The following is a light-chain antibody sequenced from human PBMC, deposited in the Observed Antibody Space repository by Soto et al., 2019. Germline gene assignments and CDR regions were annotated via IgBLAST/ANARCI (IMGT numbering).Light chain of an antibody. CDR1: QSLLHSNEYSY. J-gene: IGKJ2*03. V-gene: IGKV2-28*01. CDR3: MQVLQSLYS. Sequence: EIVMTQSPLSLSVTPGEPASISCRSSQSLLHSNEYSYLDWYLQKPGQSPQLLIYLGSNRASGVPDRFSGSGSGTDFTLRISRVEAEDVGVYYCMQVLQSLYSFGQGTKLEIK. CDR2: LGS.